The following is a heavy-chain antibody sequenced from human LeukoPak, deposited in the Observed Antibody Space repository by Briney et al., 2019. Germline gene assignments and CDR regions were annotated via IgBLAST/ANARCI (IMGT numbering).Heavy chain of an antibody. CDR1: GFTFSSYA. CDR3: AKDTKYSSGWHYLDY. J-gene: IGHJ4*02. Sequence: GGSLRLSCAASGFTFSSYAMHWVRQAPGKGLEWVSGISWNSGSIGYADSVKGRFTISRDNAKNSLYLQMNSLRAEDTALYYCAKDTKYSSGWHYLDYWGQGTLVTVSS. V-gene: IGHV3-9*01. CDR2: ISWNSGSI. D-gene: IGHD6-19*01.